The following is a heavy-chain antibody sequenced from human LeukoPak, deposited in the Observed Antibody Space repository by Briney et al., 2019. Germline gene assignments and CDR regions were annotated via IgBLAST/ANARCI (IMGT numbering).Heavy chain of an antibody. CDR2: ISGSGGST. CDR3: AKEHWLVPYYFDY. V-gene: IGHV3-23*01. J-gene: IGHJ4*02. D-gene: IGHD6-19*01. Sequence: GGSLRLSCAASGFTFSSYAMRWVRQAPGKGLEWVSAISGSGGSTYYADSVKGRFTISRDNSKNTLYLQMNSLRAEDTALYYFAKEHWLVPYYFDYWGQGTLVTVSS. CDR1: GFTFSSYA.